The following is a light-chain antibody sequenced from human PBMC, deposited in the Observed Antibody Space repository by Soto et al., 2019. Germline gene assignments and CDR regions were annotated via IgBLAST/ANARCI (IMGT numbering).Light chain of an antibody. Sequence: IQMTQSPSTLSASVGDRVTITCRASQSIDRWLAWYQQKPGKAPKSLIYDASNLESGVPARFSGTGSGTDFILTISSLQPDDFATYYGQQYNGYLYTFGQGTKLEIK. CDR1: QSIDRW. V-gene: IGKV1-5*01. CDR2: DAS. CDR3: QQYNGYLYT. J-gene: IGKJ2*01.